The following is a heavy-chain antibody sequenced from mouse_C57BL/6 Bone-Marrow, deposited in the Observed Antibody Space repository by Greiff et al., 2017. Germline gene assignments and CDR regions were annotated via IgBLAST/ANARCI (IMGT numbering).Heavy chain of an antibody. V-gene: IGHV1-50*01. CDR2: IDPSDSYT. CDR3: ARGGFWYFDV. Sequence: QGLEWIGEIDPSDSYTNYNQKFKGKATLTVDTSSSTAYMQLSSLTSEDSAVYYCARGGFWYFDVWGTGTTVTVSS. J-gene: IGHJ1*03.